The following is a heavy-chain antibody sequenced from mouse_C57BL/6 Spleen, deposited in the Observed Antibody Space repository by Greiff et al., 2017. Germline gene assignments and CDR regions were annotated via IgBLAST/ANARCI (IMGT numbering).Heavy chain of an antibody. CDR1: GYTFTSYW. V-gene: IGHV1-55*01. CDR3: ARTAYCFGCGFAY. CDR2: IYPGSGST. J-gene: IGHJ3*01. D-gene: IGHD1-1*01. Sequence: QVQLQQPGAELVKPGASVKMSCKASGYTFTSYWITWVKQRPGQGLEWIGGIYPGSGSTNYNEKFKSKATLTVDTSSSTAYMQLSSLTSEDSAVYYCARTAYCFGCGFAYWGQGTLVTVSA.